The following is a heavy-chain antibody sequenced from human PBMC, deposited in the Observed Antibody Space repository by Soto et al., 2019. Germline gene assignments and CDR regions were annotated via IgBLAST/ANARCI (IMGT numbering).Heavy chain of an antibody. D-gene: IGHD5-18*01. V-gene: IGHV1-69*13. CDR2: IIPIFGTA. Sequence: SVKVSCKXSGGTFSSYAISWVRQAPGQGLEWMGGIIPIFGTANYAQKFQGRVTITADESTSTAYMELSSLRSEDTAVYHCARAVPRRKTTIQLWPRLDYWGQGTLVTVSS. J-gene: IGHJ4*02. CDR1: GGTFSSYA. CDR3: ARAVPRRKTTIQLWPRLDY.